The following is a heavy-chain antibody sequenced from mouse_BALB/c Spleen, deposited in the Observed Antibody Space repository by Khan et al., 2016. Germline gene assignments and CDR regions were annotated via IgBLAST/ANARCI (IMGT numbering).Heavy chain of an antibody. D-gene: IGHD1-2*01. CDR2: ILPGSGST. Sequence: VQLQESGAELMKPGASVKISCKATGYTFSSYWIEWVKQRPGHGLEWIGEILPGSGSTNYNEKFKGKATFTADTSSNTAYMQLSSLTSEDSAVYYGARKGITTARYFDVWGAGTTVTVSS. CDR1: GYTFSSYW. J-gene: IGHJ1*01. CDR3: ARKGITTARYFDV. V-gene: IGHV1-9*01.